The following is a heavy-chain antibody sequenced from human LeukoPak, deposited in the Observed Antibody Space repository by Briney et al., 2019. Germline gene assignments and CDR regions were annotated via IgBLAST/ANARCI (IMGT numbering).Heavy chain of an antibody. CDR1: GGSISSGSYY. J-gene: IGHJ3*02. Sequence: SETLSLTCTVSGGSISSGSYYWSWIRQPAGKGLEWIGYIYYSGSTNYNPSLKSRVTISVDTSKNQFSLKLSSVTAADTAVYYCARDWGDYVWGSYSAFDIWGQGTMVTVSS. V-gene: IGHV4-61*10. D-gene: IGHD3-16*01. CDR3: ARDWGDYVWGSYSAFDI. CDR2: IYYSGST.